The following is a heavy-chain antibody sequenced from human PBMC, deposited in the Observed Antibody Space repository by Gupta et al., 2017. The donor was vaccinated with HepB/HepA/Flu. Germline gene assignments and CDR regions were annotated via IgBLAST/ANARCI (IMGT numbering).Heavy chain of an antibody. CDR3: AKDLFFWSAMDV. J-gene: IGHJ6*03. Sequence: EVQLLESGGALAQPGGSLRLSCSASRFSLSGTAVGGVRQAPGKGLEWVSGIGSDMNAHYADSVRGRFTISRDNSKNTVYLQMNSLRAEDTAVYYCAKDLFFWSAMDVWGTGTTVTVS. D-gene: IGHD3-3*01. CDR1: RFSLSGTA. V-gene: IGHV3-23*05. CDR2: IGSDMNA.